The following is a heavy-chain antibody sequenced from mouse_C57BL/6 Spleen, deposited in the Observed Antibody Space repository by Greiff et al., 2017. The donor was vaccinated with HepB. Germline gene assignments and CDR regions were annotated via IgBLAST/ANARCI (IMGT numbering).Heavy chain of an antibody. J-gene: IGHJ4*01. D-gene: IGHD2-2*01. CDR2: IDPENGDT. V-gene: IGHV14-4*01. CDR1: GFNIKDDY. Sequence: EVQLQQSGAELVRPGASVKLSCTASGFNIKDDYMHWVKQRPEQGLEWIGWIDPENGDTEYASKFQGKATITADTSSNTAYLQLSSLTSEDTAVYYCTRAYGYDAYAMDYWGQGTSVTVSS. CDR3: TRAYGYDAYAMDY.